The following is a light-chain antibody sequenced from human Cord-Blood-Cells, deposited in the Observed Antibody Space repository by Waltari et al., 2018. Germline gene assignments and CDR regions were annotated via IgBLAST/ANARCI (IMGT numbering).Light chain of an antibody. CDR3: AAWDDSLNGYV. CDR1: SSNIGINH. CDR2: SNN. J-gene: IGLJ1*01. Sequence: QSVLTQPPSASGTPGQRVTISCSGSSSNIGINHVTWYQQLPGTAPKLLIYSNNQRPSGVPDRFSGSKSGTSASLAISGLQSEDEADYYCAAWDDSLNGYVFGTGTKVTVL. V-gene: IGLV1-44*01.